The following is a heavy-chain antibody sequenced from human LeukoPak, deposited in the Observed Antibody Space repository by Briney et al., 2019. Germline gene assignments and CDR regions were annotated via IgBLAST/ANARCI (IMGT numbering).Heavy chain of an antibody. Sequence: PGGSLRLSCTVSGFTFSNYAMTWVRQAPGKGLEWVSSIRGSDGGTHYAGSVKGRFTISRDNSKNTLFLQMNSLSGEDTAIYYCARDPNGDYIGAFDMGGPGTMVTVSS. CDR3: ARDPNGDYIGAFDM. CDR2: IRGSDGGT. J-gene: IGHJ3*02. V-gene: IGHV3-23*01. CDR1: GFTFSNYA. D-gene: IGHD4-17*01.